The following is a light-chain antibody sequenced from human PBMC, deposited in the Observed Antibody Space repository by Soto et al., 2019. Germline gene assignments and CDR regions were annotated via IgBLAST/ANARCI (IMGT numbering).Light chain of an antibody. V-gene: IGKV1-27*01. CDR2: AAS. Sequence: DIPMTQSPSSLSASVGDRVTITCRASQGIGKSLAWYQQKPGQTPRLLVYAASTLQSGVPFRFSGSGFGTDFTLTITSLQPEDVATYYCQKYDSDPLTFGPGTKVEVK. J-gene: IGKJ3*01. CDR3: QKYDSDPLT. CDR1: QGIGKS.